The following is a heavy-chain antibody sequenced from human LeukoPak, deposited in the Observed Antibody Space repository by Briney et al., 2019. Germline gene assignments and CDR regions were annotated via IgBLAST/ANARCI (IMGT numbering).Heavy chain of an antibody. J-gene: IGHJ4*02. V-gene: IGHV3-53*01. CDR2: IYSGGGT. Sequence: GGSLRLSCAASGFIVSNNYMNCVRQAPGKGLEWVSIIYSGGGTYYADSVKGRFTISRDNAKNSLYLQMNSLRAEDTAVYYCARDQYLAYCGGDCYSGQFDYWGQGILVTVSS. D-gene: IGHD2-21*02. CDR1: GFIVSNNY. CDR3: ARDQYLAYCGGDCYSGQFDY.